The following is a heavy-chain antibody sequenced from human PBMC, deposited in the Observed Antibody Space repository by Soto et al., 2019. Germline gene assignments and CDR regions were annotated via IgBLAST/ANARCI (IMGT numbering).Heavy chain of an antibody. CDR1: GYTFTSYA. V-gene: IGHV1-3*01. D-gene: IGHD3-10*01. CDR3: ATSFGSGSRAFDY. J-gene: IGHJ4*02. CDR2: INAGNGNT. Sequence: GASVKVSCKSSGYTFTSYAMHCVRQAPGQRLEWMGWINAGNGNTKYSQKFQGRVTITRDTSASTAYMVLSSLRSEDTAIYYCATSFGSGSRAFDYWGQGALVTVSS.